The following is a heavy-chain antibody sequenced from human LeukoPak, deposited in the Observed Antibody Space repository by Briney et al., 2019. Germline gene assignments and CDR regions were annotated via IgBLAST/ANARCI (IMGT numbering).Heavy chain of an antibody. J-gene: IGHJ4*02. CDR2: IGTSGNTR. Sequence: PGGSLRLSCAASGFTFSSYEMNWVRQAPGKGLEWVSYIGTSGNTRYYADSVKGRFTISRDIAKNSLYLQMNSLRVEDTAVYYCARELSGTTSYYFDYWGQGTLVTVSS. D-gene: IGHD1-7*01. CDR3: ARELSGTTSYYFDY. V-gene: IGHV3-48*03. CDR1: GFTFSSYE.